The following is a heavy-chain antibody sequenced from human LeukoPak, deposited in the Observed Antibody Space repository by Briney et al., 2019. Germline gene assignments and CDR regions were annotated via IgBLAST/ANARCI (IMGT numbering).Heavy chain of an antibody. CDR1: GFTFSSYA. Sequence: PGGSLRLSCAASGFTFSSYAMHWVRQAPGKGLEYVSAISGNGGSTYYANSVKCRFTISRDNSKNTLYLQMGSLRAEDMAVYYCARGLYPYYYYGMDVWGQGTTVTVSS. V-gene: IGHV3-64*01. CDR2: ISGNGGST. CDR3: ARGLYPYYYYGMDV. D-gene: IGHD2-8*01. J-gene: IGHJ6*02.